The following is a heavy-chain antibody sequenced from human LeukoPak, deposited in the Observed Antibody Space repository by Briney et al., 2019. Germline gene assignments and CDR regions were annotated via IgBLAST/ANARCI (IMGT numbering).Heavy chain of an antibody. CDR3: ARVSAAYYDSREPYGEFDY. CDR1: GGSISSSSYY. CDR2: INHSGST. D-gene: IGHD3-22*01. J-gene: IGHJ4*02. V-gene: IGHV4-39*07. Sequence: KTSETLSLTCTVSGGSISSSSYYWSWIRQPPGKGLEWIGEINHSGSTNYNPSLKSRVTISVDTSKNQFSLKLSSVTAADTAVYYCARVSAAYYDSREPYGEFDYWGQGTLVTVSS.